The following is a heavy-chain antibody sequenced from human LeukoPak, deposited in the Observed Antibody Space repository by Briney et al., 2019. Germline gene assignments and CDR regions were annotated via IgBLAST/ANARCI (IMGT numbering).Heavy chain of an antibody. CDR3: ARMFGYTSGWPYFDY. D-gene: IGHD6-19*01. CDR1: GFSLSTSGVG. V-gene: IGHV2-5*01. J-gene: IGHJ4*02. Sequence: SGPTLVNPTQTLTLTCTFSGFSLSTSGVGVGWIRQPPGKALEWLALIYWNDDKRYSPSLKSRLTITKDTSKNQVVLTMTNMDPVDTATYYCARMFGYTSGWPYFDYWGQGTLVTVSS. CDR2: IYWNDDK.